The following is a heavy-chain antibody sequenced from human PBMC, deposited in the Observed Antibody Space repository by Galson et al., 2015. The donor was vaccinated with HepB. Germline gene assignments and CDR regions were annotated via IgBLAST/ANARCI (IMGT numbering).Heavy chain of an antibody. J-gene: IGHJ4*02. D-gene: IGHD2-2*01. CDR1: GFTFSSYS. V-gene: IGHV3-21*01. CDR3: ARAGIVYYVVVPPPFDY. Sequence: SLRLSCAASGFTFSSYSMNWVRQAPGKGLEWVSSISSSSSYIYYADSVKGRFTISRDNAKNSLYLQMNSLRAEDTAVYYCARAGIVYYVVVPPPFDYWGQGTLVTVSP. CDR2: ISSSSSYI.